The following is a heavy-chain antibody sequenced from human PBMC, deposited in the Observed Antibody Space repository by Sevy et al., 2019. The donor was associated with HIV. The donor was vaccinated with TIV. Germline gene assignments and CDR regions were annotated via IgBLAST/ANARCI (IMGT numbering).Heavy chain of an antibody. J-gene: IGHJ3*02. D-gene: IGHD3-22*01. Sequence: SETLSLTCTVSGGSISSSSYYWGWIRQPPGKGLEWIGSIYYSGSTYYNPSLKSPVTISVDTSKNQFSLKLSSVTAADTAVYYCARLVRPEEAMIVVVIPMGADAFDIWGQVTMVTVSS. CDR1: GGSISSSSYY. CDR3: ARLVRPEEAMIVVVIPMGADAFDI. CDR2: IYYSGST. V-gene: IGHV4-39*01.